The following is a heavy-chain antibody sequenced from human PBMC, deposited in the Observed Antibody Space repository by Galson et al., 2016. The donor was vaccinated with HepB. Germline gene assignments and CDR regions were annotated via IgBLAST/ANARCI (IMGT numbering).Heavy chain of an antibody. CDR2: ISSSSAYT. D-gene: IGHD2-21*02. CDR3: ARRLWGAYCDGDCYSFDY. CDR1: GFTFNKYA. J-gene: IGHJ4*02. V-gene: IGHV3-11*06. Sequence: SLRLSCAASGFTFNKYAMSWVRQAPGKGLEWVSDISSSSAYTKYADSLKGRFTISRDNAKNSLYLQMNSLRVEDTAVYYCARRLWGAYCDGDCYSFDYWGQGALVTVSS.